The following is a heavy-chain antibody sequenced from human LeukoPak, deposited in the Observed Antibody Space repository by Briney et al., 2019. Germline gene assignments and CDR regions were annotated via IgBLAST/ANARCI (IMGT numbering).Heavy chain of an antibody. CDR1: GFTFDDYA. CDR3: AKDIISYSGSYRDYYGMDV. J-gene: IGHJ6*02. CDR2: ISWNSGSI. V-gene: IGHV3-9*01. Sequence: PGGSLRLSCAASGFTFDDYAMHWVRHAPGKGLEWVSGISWNSGSIGYADSVKGRFTISRDNAKNSLYLQMNSLRAEGTALYYCAKDIISYSGSYRDYYGMDVWGQGTTVTVSS. D-gene: IGHD1-26*01.